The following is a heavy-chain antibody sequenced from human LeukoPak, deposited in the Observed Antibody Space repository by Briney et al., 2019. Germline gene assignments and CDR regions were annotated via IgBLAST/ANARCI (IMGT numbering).Heavy chain of an antibody. CDR3: ARVAGSGSYHRRYYYMDV. CDR1: GFTFSSYG. V-gene: IGHV3-33*01. Sequence: GGSLRLSCAASGFTFSSYGMHWVRQAPGKGLEWVAGLWYDGSNEYYADSVKGRFTISRDNSKNTLYLQMNSLRAEDTAGYYCARVAGSGSYHRRYYYMDVWGKGTTVTVSS. D-gene: IGHD3-10*01. CDR2: LWYDGSNE. J-gene: IGHJ6*03.